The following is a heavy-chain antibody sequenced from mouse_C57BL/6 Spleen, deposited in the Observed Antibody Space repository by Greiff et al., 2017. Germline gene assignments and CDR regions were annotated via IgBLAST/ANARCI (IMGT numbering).Heavy chain of an antibody. CDR1: GYTFTDYY. V-gene: IGHV1-75*01. CDR3: ARSHYYDYDHYAMDY. J-gene: IGHJ4*01. D-gene: IGHD2-4*01. CDR2: IFPGSGST. Sequence: LQESGPELVKPGASVKISCKASGYTFTDYYINWVKQRPGQGLEWIGWIFPGSGSTYYNEKFKGKATLTVDKSSSTAYMLLSSLTSEDSAVYFCARSHYYDYDHYAMDYWGQGTSVTVSS.